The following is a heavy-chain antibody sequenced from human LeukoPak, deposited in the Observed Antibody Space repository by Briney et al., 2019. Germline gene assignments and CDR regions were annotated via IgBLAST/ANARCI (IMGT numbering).Heavy chain of an antibody. CDR1: GFTFSSYA. V-gene: IGHV3-23*01. D-gene: IGHD5-12*01. J-gene: IGHJ6*02. Sequence: GGSLRLSCAASGFTFSSYAMSLVRQAPGKGLEWVSAISGSGGSTYYADSVKGRFTISRDNSKNTLCVQMNSLRAEDTAVYYCAKGRPVGNSGGYYSDMDVWGQGTTVTVSS. CDR3: AKGRPVGNSGGYYSDMDV. CDR2: ISGSGGST.